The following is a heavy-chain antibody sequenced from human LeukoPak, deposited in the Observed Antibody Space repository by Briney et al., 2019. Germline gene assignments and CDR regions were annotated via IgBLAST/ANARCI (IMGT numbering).Heavy chain of an antibody. J-gene: IGHJ6*02. CDR1: GGSISSSSYY. CDR2: IYYSGST. D-gene: IGHD1-20*01. CDR3: ARQAPSHSGYNWNDFDQYGMDV. Sequence: SETLSLTCTVSGGSISSSSYYWGWIRQPPGKGLEWIGSIYYSGSTYYNPSLKSRVTISVDTSKNQFSLKLSSVTAADTAVYYCARQAPSHSGYNWNDFDQYGMDVWGQGTTVTVSS. V-gene: IGHV4-39*01.